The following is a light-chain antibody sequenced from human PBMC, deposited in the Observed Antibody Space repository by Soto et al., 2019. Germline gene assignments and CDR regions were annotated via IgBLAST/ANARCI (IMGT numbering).Light chain of an antibody. J-gene: IGKJ1*01. V-gene: IGKV3-20*01. CDR2: GAS. CDR1: QSVSSSY. CDR3: QQYGSSGT. Sequence: EIVLTQTPATLSLSPGERAALSCRASQSVSSSYLAWYQQRPGQAPRLLIYGASSRATGIPDRFSGSGSGTDFTLTISGLEPEDFAVYYCQQYGSSGTFGQGTKVDI.